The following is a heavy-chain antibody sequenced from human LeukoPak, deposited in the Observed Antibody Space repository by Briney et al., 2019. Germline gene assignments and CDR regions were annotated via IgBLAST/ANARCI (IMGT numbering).Heavy chain of an antibody. Sequence: PGGSLRLSCAASGFTFSSYEMNWVRQAPGKGLEWVSYISSSGSTIYYADSVKGRFTISRDNSKNTLYLQMDTLRAEDTAVYYCAKCGSSGCHLIDYWGQGTLVTVSS. D-gene: IGHD5-12*01. CDR2: ISSSGSTI. V-gene: IGHV3-48*03. CDR3: AKCGSSGCHLIDY. CDR1: GFTFSSYE. J-gene: IGHJ4*02.